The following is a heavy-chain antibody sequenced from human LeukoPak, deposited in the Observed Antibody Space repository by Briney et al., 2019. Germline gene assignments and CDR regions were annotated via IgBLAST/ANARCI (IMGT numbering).Heavy chain of an antibody. Sequence: ASVKVSCKASGYTFTGYYIHWVRQAPGQGLEWMGIINPSGGSTSYAQKFQGRVTMTRDTSTSTVYMELSRLRSEDTAVYYCARGGYGDRIDYWGQGTLVSVSS. D-gene: IGHD4-17*01. CDR2: INPSGGST. CDR3: ARGGYGDRIDY. J-gene: IGHJ4*02. CDR1: GYTFTGYY. V-gene: IGHV1-46*01.